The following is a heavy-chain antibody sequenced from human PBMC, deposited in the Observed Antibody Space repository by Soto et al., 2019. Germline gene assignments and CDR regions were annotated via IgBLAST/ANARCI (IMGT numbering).Heavy chain of an antibody. V-gene: IGHV2-26*01. CDR2: IFSNDEK. D-gene: IGHD3-10*01. Sequence: QVTLKESGPVLVKPTETLTLTCTVSGFSLSNARMGVSWIRQPPGKALEWLAHIFSNDEKSYSTSLKSRLTISHHTSKSQVVLTMTNMDPVYTATYYCARISVVRGVNYFDYWGQGTLVTVSS. J-gene: IGHJ4*02. CDR3: ARISVVRGVNYFDY. CDR1: GFSLSNARMG.